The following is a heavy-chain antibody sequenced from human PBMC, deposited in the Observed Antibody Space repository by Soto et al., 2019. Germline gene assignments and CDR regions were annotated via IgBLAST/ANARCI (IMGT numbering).Heavy chain of an antibody. CDR3: ASLYCSGTSCRVYYYYGMDV. D-gene: IGHD2-2*01. V-gene: IGHV3-11*01. CDR1: GFTFSDYY. Sequence: GGSLRLSCAASGFTFSDYYMSWIRQAPGKGLEWVSYISSSGNTIYYADSVKGRFTISRDNAKNSLYLQMNSLRVEDTAVYYCASLYCSGTSCRVYYYYGMDVWGQGTTVTVSS. CDR2: ISSSGNTI. J-gene: IGHJ6*02.